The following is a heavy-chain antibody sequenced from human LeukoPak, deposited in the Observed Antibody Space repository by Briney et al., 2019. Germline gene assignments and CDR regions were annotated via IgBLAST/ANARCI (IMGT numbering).Heavy chain of an antibody. CDR2: IYYSGNT. CDR3: ARDTHYYGMDV. V-gene: IGHV4-59*01. CDR1: VGSTYDYY. J-gene: IGHJ6*04. Sequence: SGTLSLTCAVSVGSTYDYYWSWIRPHPGKGLECSGYIYYSGNTNYNPSLKSRVTISVDTSKNQFSLKLSPVTAADTAVYYCARDTHYYGMDVWGKGTTVTVSS.